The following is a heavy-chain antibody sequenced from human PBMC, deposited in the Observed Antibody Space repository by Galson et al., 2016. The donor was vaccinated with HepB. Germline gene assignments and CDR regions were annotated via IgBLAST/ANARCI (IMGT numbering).Heavy chain of an antibody. J-gene: IGHJ5*01. CDR1: GYTFTRHG. CDR2: ISPYNGDT. D-gene: IGHD3-3*01. Sequence: QSGAEVKKPGASVRVSCKASGYTFTRHGINWVRQAPGQGLEWMGWISPYNGDTRSAQEVQDRVTMTADTSTSTAYMELRSLTSDDTAVYYCARDGKYYDLWFDSWGQGTVVTVSS. CDR3: ARDGKYYDLWFDS. V-gene: IGHV1-18*01.